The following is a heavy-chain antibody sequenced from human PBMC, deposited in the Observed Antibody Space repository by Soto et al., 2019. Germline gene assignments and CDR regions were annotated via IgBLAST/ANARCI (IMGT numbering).Heavy chain of an antibody. CDR1: GFTFSDHY. Sequence: GGSLRLSSAASGFTFSDHYVDWVRQAPGKGLEWVCRSRNKGNRYTTEYAASVTGRFTISRDESKNSVYLQMNSLKTEDTAVYYCTRWLSGWGVWGQGTLVTVSS. J-gene: IGHJ1*01. D-gene: IGHD3-16*01. CDR2: SRNKGNRYTT. CDR3: TRWLSGWGV. V-gene: IGHV3-72*01.